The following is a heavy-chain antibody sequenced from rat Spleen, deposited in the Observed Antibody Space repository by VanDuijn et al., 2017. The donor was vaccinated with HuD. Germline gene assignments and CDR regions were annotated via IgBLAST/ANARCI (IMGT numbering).Heavy chain of an antibody. CDR1: GFTFSDYY. V-gene: IGHV5-25*01. CDR2: ISTGGGDT. J-gene: IGHJ4*01. CDR3: ARGYVMDA. Sequence: EVQLVESDGGLVQPGRSLKLSCAASGFTFSDYYMAWVRQAPTKGLEWVATISTGGGDTYYRDSVKGRFTISRDNAKSTLYLQMDSLRSEDTATYYCARGYVMDAWGQGASVTVSS.